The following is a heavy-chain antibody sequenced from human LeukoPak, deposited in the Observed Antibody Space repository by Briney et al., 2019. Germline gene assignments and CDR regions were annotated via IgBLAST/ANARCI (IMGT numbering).Heavy chain of an antibody. CDR2: LHHEKEDK. Sequence: PGGSLRLSCAASGFTFSSYAMYWVRQAPGKGLEWVALLHHEKEDKYYADSVKGRFTVSSDKSKNTLYLQMSSLRTDDTAVYYCGKDIAYAPDYWGQGTLVTVSS. CDR3: GKDIAYAPDY. J-gene: IGHJ4*02. CDR1: GFTFSSYA. V-gene: IGHV3-30*02. D-gene: IGHD2-15*01.